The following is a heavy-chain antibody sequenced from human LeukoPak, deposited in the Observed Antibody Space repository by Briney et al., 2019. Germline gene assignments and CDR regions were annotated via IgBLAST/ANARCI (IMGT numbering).Heavy chain of an antibody. D-gene: IGHD3-3*01. Sequence: ASVKVSCKASGYTFTSYGISWVRQAPGQGLEWMGWISAYNGNTNYAQKLQGRVTMTTDTSTSTAYMELRSLRSDDTAVYYCARFSSDDFWSGYPHPYYYYMDVWGKGTTVTVSS. CDR3: ARFSSDDFWSGYPHPYYYYMDV. CDR1: GYTFTSYG. CDR2: ISAYNGNT. J-gene: IGHJ6*03. V-gene: IGHV1-18*01.